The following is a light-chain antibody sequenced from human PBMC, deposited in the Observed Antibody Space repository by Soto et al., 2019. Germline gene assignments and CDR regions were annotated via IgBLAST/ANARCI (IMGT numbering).Light chain of an antibody. CDR1: SSDVGGYNY. J-gene: IGLJ1*01. CDR2: DVS. Sequence: QSALTQPASVSGSPGQSITISCTGTSSDVGGYNYVSWYQQHPGKAPKLMIYDVSDRPSGISNRFSASKSDNTASLTISGLQAEDEADYYCCSYTSSSTPWVFGTGTKVTVL. V-gene: IGLV2-14*03. CDR3: CSYTSSSTPWV.